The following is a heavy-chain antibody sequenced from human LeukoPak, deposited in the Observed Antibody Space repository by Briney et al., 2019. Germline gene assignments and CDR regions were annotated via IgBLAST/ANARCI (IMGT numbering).Heavy chain of an antibody. Sequence: PSQTLSLTCAVSGGSISSGGYSWSWIRQPPGKGLEWIGYIYHSGSTYYNPSLKSRVTISVDTSKNQFSLKLSSVTAADTAVYYCARSITMVRGVISPFDYWGQGTLVTVSS. CDR1: GGSISSGGYS. CDR2: IYHSGST. CDR3: ARSITMVRGVISPFDY. D-gene: IGHD3-10*01. J-gene: IGHJ4*02. V-gene: IGHV4-30-2*01.